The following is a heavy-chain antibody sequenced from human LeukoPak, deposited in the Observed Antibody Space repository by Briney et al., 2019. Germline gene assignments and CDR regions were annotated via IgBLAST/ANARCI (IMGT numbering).Heavy chain of an antibody. D-gene: IGHD2-8*01. Sequence: GGSLRLSCAASGFTVNNEYMYWVRQAPGRGLECVSLIYADGRTFYTDSVRGRFTTSRDNSRNTVDLQMNRLRAEDTAVYFCVRSVFSWGQGTRVTVSS. J-gene: IGHJ5*02. CDR2: IYADGRT. CDR1: GFTVNNEY. V-gene: IGHV3-66*01. CDR3: VRSVFS.